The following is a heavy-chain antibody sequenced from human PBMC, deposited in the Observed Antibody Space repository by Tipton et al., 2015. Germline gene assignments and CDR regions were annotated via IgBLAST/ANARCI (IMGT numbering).Heavy chain of an antibody. D-gene: IGHD4-17*01. Sequence: SLRLSCAASGFTFSNFLMNWVRQAPGKGLEWISSITGSGGYKYYADSVKGRFTVSRDNDKKSLDLQMNSLRAEDTAVYYCARDKYGDLDYWGQGSLVAVSS. CDR3: ARDKYGDLDY. J-gene: IGHJ4*02. CDR2: ITGSGGYK. CDR1: GFTFSNFL. V-gene: IGHV3-21*01.